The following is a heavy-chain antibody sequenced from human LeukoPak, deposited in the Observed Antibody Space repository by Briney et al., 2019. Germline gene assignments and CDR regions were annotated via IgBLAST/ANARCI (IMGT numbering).Heavy chain of an antibody. Sequence: GGCLRLSCAACGFSVSAYWLSWVREARGKGLEGGANINEAGSEKPYVDSVKGRFTISRDNAKNSLYEEMNSLRAEDTAVYYCGRWGVEAGIDDWGQGTLVIVSS. D-gene: IGHD6-13*01. CDR3: GRWGVEAGIDD. J-gene: IGHJ4*02. V-gene: IGHV3-7*01. CDR2: INEAGSEK. CDR1: GFSVSAYW.